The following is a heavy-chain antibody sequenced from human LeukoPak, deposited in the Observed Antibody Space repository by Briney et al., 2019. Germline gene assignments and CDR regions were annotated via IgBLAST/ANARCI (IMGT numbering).Heavy chain of an antibody. CDR1: GGTFSSYA. J-gene: IGHJ4*02. D-gene: IGHD6-19*01. CDR2: IIPILGIA. Sequence: SVKVSCKASGGTFSSYAISWVRQAPGQGLEWTGRIIPILGIANYAQKFQGRVTITADKSTSTAYMELSSLRSEDTAVYYCARGTWLVNYFDYWGQGTLVTVSS. CDR3: ARGTWLVNYFDY. V-gene: IGHV1-69*04.